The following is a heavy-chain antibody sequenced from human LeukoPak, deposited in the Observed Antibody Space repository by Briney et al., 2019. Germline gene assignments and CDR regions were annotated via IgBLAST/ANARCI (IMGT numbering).Heavy chain of an antibody. V-gene: IGHV2-70*11. D-gene: IGHD4-11*01. J-gene: IGHJ4*02. Sequence: SGPTLVKPTQTLTLTCTFSGFSLSTSGVGVGWIRQPPGKALEWLARIDWDDYKYYSTSLKTRLTISKDTSKNQVVLTMTNMDPVDTATYYCARTITTTVAFDYWGQGILVTVSS. CDR1: GFSLSTSGVG. CDR2: IDWDDYK. CDR3: ARTITTTVAFDY.